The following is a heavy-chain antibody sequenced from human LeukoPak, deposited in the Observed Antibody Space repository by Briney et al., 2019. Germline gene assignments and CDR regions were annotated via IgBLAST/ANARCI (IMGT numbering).Heavy chain of an antibody. Sequence: ASVKVSCKASGYTFTGYHMHWVRQAPGQGLEWMGRINPNSGDTNYAQKFQGRVTMTRDTSISTAYVELSRLRSDDTAVYYCATDRGITMVRGVIKDAFDIWGQGTMVTVSS. CDR3: ATDRGITMVRGVIKDAFDI. V-gene: IGHV1-2*06. CDR1: GYTFTGYH. D-gene: IGHD3-10*01. J-gene: IGHJ3*02. CDR2: INPNSGDT.